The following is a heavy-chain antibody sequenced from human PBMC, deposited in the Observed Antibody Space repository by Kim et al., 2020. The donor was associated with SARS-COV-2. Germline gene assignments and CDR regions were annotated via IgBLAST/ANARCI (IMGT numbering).Heavy chain of an antibody. Sequence: GGSLRLSCAASGFTFSGSAMHWVRQASGKGLEWVGRIRSKANSYATAYAASVKGRFTISRDDSKNTAYLQMNSLKTEDTAVYYCTVVYDSSGYYSVYAFDIWGQGTMVTVSS. CDR1: GFTFSGSA. CDR3: TVVYDSSGYYSVYAFDI. J-gene: IGHJ3*02. CDR2: IRSKANSYAT. D-gene: IGHD3-22*01. V-gene: IGHV3-73*01.